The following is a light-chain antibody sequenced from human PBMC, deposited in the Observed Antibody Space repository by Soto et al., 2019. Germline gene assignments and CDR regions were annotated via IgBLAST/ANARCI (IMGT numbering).Light chain of an antibody. Sequence: QSALTQPASVSGSPGQSITISCSGTTSDVGGYNLVSWYQQHTAKAPKLLIYETNKRPSGVSYRFSGSKSGNTASLTISGLQADDEADYSCSSYAGGSTLVFGGGTKVTVL. J-gene: IGLJ2*01. V-gene: IGLV2-23*01. CDR1: TSDVGGYNL. CDR2: ETN. CDR3: SSYAGGSTLV.